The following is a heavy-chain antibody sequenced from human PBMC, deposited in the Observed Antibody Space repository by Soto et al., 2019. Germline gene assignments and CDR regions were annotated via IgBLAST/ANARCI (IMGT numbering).Heavy chain of an antibody. CDR2: INPNSGGT. V-gene: IGHV1-2*04. CDR3: ARVKAAGAFDI. Sequence: ASVKVSCKASGYTFTGYYMHWVRQAPGQGLEWMGWINPNSGGTNYAQKFQGWVTMTRDTSISTAYMELSRLRSDDTAVYYCARVKAAGAFDIWSQGTMDTGSS. CDR1: GYTFTGYY. J-gene: IGHJ3*02. D-gene: IGHD6-19*01.